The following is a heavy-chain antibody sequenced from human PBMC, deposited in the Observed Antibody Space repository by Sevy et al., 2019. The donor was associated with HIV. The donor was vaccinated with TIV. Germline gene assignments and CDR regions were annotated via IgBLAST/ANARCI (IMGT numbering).Heavy chain of an antibody. Sequence: GGSLRLSCSASGFTFSSYAMHWVRQAPGEGLEYVSAISSNGGSTYYGDSVKGRCSTYRDNSKNTLFLQMSSLRAEDTAVYYCGKGQKGVAPFDWVLAEYDNFSYMDVWGKGTTVTVSS. D-gene: IGHD3-9*01. CDR1: GFTFSSYA. V-gene: IGHV3-64D*06. J-gene: IGHJ6*03. CDR3: GKGQKGVAPFDWVLAEYDNFSYMDV. CDR2: ISSNGGST.